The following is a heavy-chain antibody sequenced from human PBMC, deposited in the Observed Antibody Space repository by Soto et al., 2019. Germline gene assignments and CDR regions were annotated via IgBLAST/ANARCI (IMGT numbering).Heavy chain of an antibody. D-gene: IGHD6-19*01. Sequence: EVQLLESGGGLVQPGGSLRLSCAASGFTISSYAMSWVRQAPGKGLEWVSVISGSGGSTYYADSVKGRFTISRDNSKNTPYRQMNSLRAEDTAVYYCARRSSGWYFDYWGQGTLATVSS. CDR3: ARRSSGWYFDY. V-gene: IGHV3-23*01. CDR1: GFTISSYA. CDR2: ISGSGGST. J-gene: IGHJ4*02.